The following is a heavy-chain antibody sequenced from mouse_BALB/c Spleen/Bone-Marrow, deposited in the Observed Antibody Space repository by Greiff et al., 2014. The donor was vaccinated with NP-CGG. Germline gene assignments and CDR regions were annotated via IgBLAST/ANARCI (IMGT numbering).Heavy chain of an antibody. J-gene: IGHJ1*01. V-gene: IGHV5-17*02. D-gene: IGHD1-1*01. CDR2: ISSGSSTI. CDR1: GFTFSSFG. CDR3: ARRGSNHWYFDV. Sequence: EVKLVESGGGLVQPGGSRKLSCAASGFTFSSFGMHWVRQAPEKGLEWVAYISSGSSTIYCADTVKGRFTISRDSPKNTLFLQMTSLRSEDTAMYYCARRGSNHWYFDVWGAGTTVTVSS.